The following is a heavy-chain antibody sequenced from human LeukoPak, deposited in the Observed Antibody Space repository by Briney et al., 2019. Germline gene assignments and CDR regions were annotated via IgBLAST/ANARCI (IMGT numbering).Heavy chain of an antibody. CDR3: ARSVVTPSSWFDP. J-gene: IGHJ5*02. CDR2: ISYDGSNK. CDR1: GFASGNYW. Sequence: GGSLRLSCAASGFASGNYWMHWVRQAPGKGLDWVAVISYDGSNKYYADSVKGRFTISRDNSKNTLYLQMNSLRAEDTAVYYCARSVVTPSSWFDPWGQGTLVTVSS. D-gene: IGHD4-23*01. V-gene: IGHV3-30-3*01.